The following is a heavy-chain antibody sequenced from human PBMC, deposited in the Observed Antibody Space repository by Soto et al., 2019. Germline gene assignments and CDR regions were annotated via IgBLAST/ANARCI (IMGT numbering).Heavy chain of an antibody. CDR2: ISSSSSTI. D-gene: IGHD3-10*01. J-gene: IGHJ3*02. V-gene: IGHV3-48*01. CDR3: IRGSGSDGAFDT. Sequence: EVQLVESGGGLVQPGGSLRLSCAASGFTFSSYSMNWVRQAPGKGLEWVSYISSSSSTIYYADSVKGRFTISRDNAKNSLYLQMNSLRAEDTAVYYCIRGSGSDGAFDTWGQGTMVTVSS. CDR1: GFTFSSYS.